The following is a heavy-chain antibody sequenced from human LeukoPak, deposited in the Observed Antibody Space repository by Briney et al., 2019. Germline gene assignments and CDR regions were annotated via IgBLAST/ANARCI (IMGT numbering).Heavy chain of an antibody. CDR1: GYTFTSYG. Sequence: ASVKVSCKASGYTFTSYGISWVRQAPGQGLEWMGIINPSGGSTSYAQKFQGRVTMTRDTSTSTVYMELSSLRSEDTAVYYCARARDWYFDLWGRGTLVTVSS. V-gene: IGHV1-46*01. CDR3: ARARDWYFDL. CDR2: INPSGGST. J-gene: IGHJ2*01.